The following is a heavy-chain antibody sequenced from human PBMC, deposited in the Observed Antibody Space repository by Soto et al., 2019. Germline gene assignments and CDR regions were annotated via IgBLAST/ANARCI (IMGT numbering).Heavy chain of an antibody. CDR2: IYPGDSDT. D-gene: IGHD2-2*01. V-gene: IGHV5-51*01. CDR3: ASHGVQSYYAVDV. Sequence: GESLKISCKGSGYSFTSYWIGWVRQMPGKGLEWMGIIYPGDSDTRYIPSFQGQVTISADKSISTAYLQWSSLKASDTAMYYCASHGVQSYYAVDVWGQGTTVTVSS. J-gene: IGHJ6*02. CDR1: GYSFTSYW.